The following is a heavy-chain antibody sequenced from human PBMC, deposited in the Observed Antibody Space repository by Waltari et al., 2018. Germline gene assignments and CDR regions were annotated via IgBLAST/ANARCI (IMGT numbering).Heavy chain of an antibody. Sequence: EVQLVQSGAEVQTPGESLKISCHGSAARFNNFWIGWVRPRPGKGLEWMGIILPDDSGTRHNPYFQGQVSLSADKSISTAYLQWRSLKASDTAIYYCVRRFGVDGPYFDSWGQGTLVTVSS. D-gene: IGHD3-10*01. CDR1: AARFNNFW. V-gene: IGHV5-51*01. CDR2: ILPDDSGT. J-gene: IGHJ4*02. CDR3: VRRFGVDGPYFDS.